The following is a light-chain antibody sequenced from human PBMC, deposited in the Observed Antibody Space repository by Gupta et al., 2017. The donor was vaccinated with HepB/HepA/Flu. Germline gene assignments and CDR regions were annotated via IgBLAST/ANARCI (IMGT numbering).Light chain of an antibody. Sequence: IVMTPSPLHLPVTLGEPASISCRSSQSRLHSNGYNYLDWYLQKPGQSPQLLIYLGSNRASGVPDRFRGSGSGTYFTLKISRVEAEDVGVYYCMQSLHTRTFGQGTKVEIK. CDR2: LGS. CDR3: MQSLHTRT. J-gene: IGKJ1*01. CDR1: QSRLHSNGYNY. V-gene: IGKV2-28*01.